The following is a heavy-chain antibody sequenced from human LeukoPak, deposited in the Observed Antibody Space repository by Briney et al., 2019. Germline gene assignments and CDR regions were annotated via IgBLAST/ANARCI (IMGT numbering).Heavy chain of an antibody. CDR2: IYYSGST. CDR1: GGSISSYY. J-gene: IGHJ4*02. V-gene: IGHV4-59*01. Sequence: SETLSLTCTVSGGSISSYYWSWIRQPPGKGLEWIGYIYYSGSTNYNLSLKSRVTISVDTSKNQFSLKLSSVTAADTAVYYCARGDGYNFRSDHWGQGTLVTVSS. D-gene: IGHD5-24*01. CDR3: ARGDGYNFRSDH.